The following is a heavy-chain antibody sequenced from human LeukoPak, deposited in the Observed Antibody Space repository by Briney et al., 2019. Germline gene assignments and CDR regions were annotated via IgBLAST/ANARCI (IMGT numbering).Heavy chain of an antibody. CDR3: ARLSYYYDSSGSDY. CDR2: ISSSSSTI. Sequence: GGSLRLSCAASGFTFSSYSMNWVRQAPGKGLEWVSYISSSSSTIYYADSVKGRFTISRDNAKNSLYLQMNSLRAEDTAVYYCARLSYYYDSSGSDYWGQGTLVTVSS. V-gene: IGHV3-48*01. J-gene: IGHJ4*02. CDR1: GFTFSSYS. D-gene: IGHD3-22*01.